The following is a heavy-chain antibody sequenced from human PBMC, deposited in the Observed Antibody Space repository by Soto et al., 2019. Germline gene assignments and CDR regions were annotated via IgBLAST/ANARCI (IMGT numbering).Heavy chain of an antibody. CDR3: AKLRGAYFDY. CDR2: ISYDGSNK. J-gene: IGHJ4*02. Sequence: GGSPRLSCAASGLTFCSYGMHWVRQAPGKGLEWVAVISYDGSNKYYADSVKGRFTISRDNSKNTLYLQMNSLRAEDTAVYYCAKLRGAYFDYWGQGTLVTVSS. CDR1: GLTFCSYG. V-gene: IGHV3-30*18. D-gene: IGHD4-17*01.